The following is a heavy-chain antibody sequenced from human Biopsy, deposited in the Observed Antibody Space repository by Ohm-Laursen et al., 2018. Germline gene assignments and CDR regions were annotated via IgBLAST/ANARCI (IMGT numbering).Heavy chain of an antibody. J-gene: IGHJ4*02. CDR3: AADINVWNVNY. D-gene: IGHD1-1*01. V-gene: IGHV1-24*01. CDR1: GYTLTELS. CDR2: FAPENGKT. Sequence: SVKVSCKVSGYTLTELSMHWVRQAPGKGLEWMGGFAPENGKTVYAQNFQARVSMTEDTSTDTAYMELRSLRPGDTAVYYCAADINVWNVNYWGQGTQVTVSS.